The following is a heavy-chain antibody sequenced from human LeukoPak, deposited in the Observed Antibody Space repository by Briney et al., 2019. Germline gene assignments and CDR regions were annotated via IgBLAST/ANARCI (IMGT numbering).Heavy chain of an antibody. D-gene: IGHD3-3*01. V-gene: IGHV3-21*01. CDR1: GFTFSSYS. Sequence: GGSLRLSCAASGFTFSSYSMNWVRRAPGKGLEWVSSISSSSNYIHYADSVKGRFTISRDTATNSLFLQMNSLRAEDTAVYFCARDLTDDFWGGYHFDYWGQGILVTVSS. CDR2: ISSSSNYI. CDR3: ARDLTDDFWGGYHFDY. J-gene: IGHJ4*02.